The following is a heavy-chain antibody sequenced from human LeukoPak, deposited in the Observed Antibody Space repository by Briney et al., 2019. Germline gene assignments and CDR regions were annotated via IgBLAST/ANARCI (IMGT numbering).Heavy chain of an antibody. CDR1: GFTFSSYG. CDR2: ISYDGSNR. D-gene: IGHD1-26*01. J-gene: IGHJ6*02. CDR3: AKDVISGSYYYYGMDV. V-gene: IGHV3-30*18. Sequence: GGSLRLSCAASGFTFSSYGMHWVRQAPGKGLEWVAVISYDGSNRYYADSVKGRFTISRDNSKNTLYLQMNSLRAEDTAVYYCAKDVISGSYYYYGMDVWGQGTTVTVSS.